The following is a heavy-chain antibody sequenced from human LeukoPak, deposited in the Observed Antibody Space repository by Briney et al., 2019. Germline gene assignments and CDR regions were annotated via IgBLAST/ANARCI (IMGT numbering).Heavy chain of an antibody. Sequence: GGSLRLSCAASGFTFSDHWMHWVRQVPGKGLVWVTRIKTDGSWTNDADSVKGRFTISRDNAENTLYLQMNSLRVEDTAVYYCVRGVGGSSYLDYWGQGALVTVSS. V-gene: IGHV3-74*01. CDR2: IKTDGSWT. J-gene: IGHJ4*02. CDR3: VRGVGGSSYLDY. D-gene: IGHD3-16*01. CDR1: GFTFSDHW.